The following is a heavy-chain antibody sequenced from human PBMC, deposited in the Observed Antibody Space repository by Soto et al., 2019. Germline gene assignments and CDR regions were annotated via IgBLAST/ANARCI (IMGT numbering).Heavy chain of an antibody. CDR1: GGTFSSYT. V-gene: IGHV1-69*02. Sequence: QVQLVQSGAEVKKPGSSVKVSCKASGGTFSSYTISWVRQAPGQGLEWMGRIIPILGIANYAQKFQGRVTITEEKSTSTAYMELSSLRSEDTAVYYCASGLTGTTLAYWGQGTLVTVSS. CDR2: IIPILGIA. D-gene: IGHD1-7*01. CDR3: ASGLTGTTLAY. J-gene: IGHJ4*02.